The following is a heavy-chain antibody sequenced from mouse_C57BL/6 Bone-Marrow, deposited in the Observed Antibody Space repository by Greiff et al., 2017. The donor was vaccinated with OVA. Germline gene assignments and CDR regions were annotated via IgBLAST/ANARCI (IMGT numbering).Heavy chain of an antibody. CDR3: ARLGWLLRDYAMDY. Sequence: QVQLQQPGAELVKPGASVKLSCKASGYTFTSYWMHWVKQRPGQGLEWIGMIHPNSGSTNYNEKFKSKATLPVDKSSSTAYMQLSSLTSEDSAVYYCARLGWLLRDYAMDYWGQGTSVTVSS. V-gene: IGHV1-64*01. J-gene: IGHJ4*01. CDR2: IHPNSGST. CDR1: GYTFTSYW. D-gene: IGHD2-3*01.